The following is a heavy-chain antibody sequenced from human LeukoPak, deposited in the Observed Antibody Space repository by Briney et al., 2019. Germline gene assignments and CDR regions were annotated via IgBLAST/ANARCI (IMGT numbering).Heavy chain of an antibody. Sequence: ASVKVSCKASGYIFNSNYMHWVRQAPGPGLEWMGIINPSDGTTTYAQTYQGRVTMTRDMSTSTVYMDLSSLRSDDTAVYYCARTFYEQMPHFDFWGQGTLVTVSA. V-gene: IGHV1-46*02. D-gene: IGHD3-16*01. CDR1: GYIFNSNY. CDR3: ARTFYEQMPHFDF. CDR2: INPSDGTT. J-gene: IGHJ4*02.